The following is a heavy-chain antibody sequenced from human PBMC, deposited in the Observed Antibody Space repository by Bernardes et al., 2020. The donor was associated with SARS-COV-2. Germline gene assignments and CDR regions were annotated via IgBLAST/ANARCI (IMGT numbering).Heavy chain of an antibody. CDR1: GFTFSSYW. CDR3: ARDGGGYYDSSGFDY. Sequence: GGSLRLSCAASGFTFSSYWMHWVRQAPGKGLVWVSRINSDGSSPSYADSVKGRFTISRDNAKNTLYLQMNSLRAEDTAVYYCARDGGGYYDSSGFDYWGQGTLVTGSS. V-gene: IGHV3-74*01. D-gene: IGHD3-22*01. CDR2: INSDGSSP. J-gene: IGHJ4*02.